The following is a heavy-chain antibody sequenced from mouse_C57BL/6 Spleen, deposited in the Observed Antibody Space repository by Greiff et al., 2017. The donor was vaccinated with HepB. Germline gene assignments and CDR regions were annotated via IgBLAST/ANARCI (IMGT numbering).Heavy chain of an antibody. CDR3: ARDRVDGSGYGPGAY. Sequence: EVQRVESGGGLVKPGGSLKLSCAASGFTFSSYAMSWVRQTPEKRLEWVATISDGGSYTYYPDNVKGRFTISRDNAKNNLYLQMNHLKSEDTAMYYCARDRVDGSGYGPGAYWGQGTLVTVSA. CDR2: ISDGGSYT. D-gene: IGHD3-2*02. CDR1: GFTFSSYA. J-gene: IGHJ3*01. V-gene: IGHV5-4*01.